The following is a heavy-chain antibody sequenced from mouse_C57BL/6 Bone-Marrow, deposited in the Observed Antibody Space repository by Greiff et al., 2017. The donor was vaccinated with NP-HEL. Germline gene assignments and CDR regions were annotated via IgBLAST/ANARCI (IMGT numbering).Heavy chain of an antibody. CDR3: ARRYGSSYPSWFAY. CDR1: GYTFTSYW. D-gene: IGHD1-1*01. Sequence: QVHVKQPGAELVKPGASVKMSCKASGYTFTSYWITWVKQRPGQGLEWIGDIYPGSGSTNYNEKFKSKATLTVDTSSSTAYMQLSSLTSEDSAVYYCARRYGSSYPSWFAYWGQGTLVTVSA. V-gene: IGHV1-55*01. CDR2: IYPGSGST. J-gene: IGHJ3*01.